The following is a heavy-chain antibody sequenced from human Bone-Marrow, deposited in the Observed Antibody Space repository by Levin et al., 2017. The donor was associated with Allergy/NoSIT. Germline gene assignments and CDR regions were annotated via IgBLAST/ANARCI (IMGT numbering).Heavy chain of an antibody. J-gene: IGHJ6*02. D-gene: IGHD5-24*01. Sequence: GESLKISCAASGFTFSTYTMNWVRQAPGKGLEWVSSISYSGDKTQYADSAKGRFTISRDNAKNSLFLQMDSLRAEDTAVYYCARALPLQVWLLYFGMDVWGHGTTVTVSS. CDR1: GFTFSTYT. V-gene: IGHV3-21*01. CDR3: ARALPLQVWLLYFGMDV. CDR2: ISYSGDKT.